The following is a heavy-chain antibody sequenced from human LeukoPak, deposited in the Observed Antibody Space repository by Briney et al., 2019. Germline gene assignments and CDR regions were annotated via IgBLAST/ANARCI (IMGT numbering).Heavy chain of an antibody. J-gene: IGHJ6*03. V-gene: IGHV1-18*01. Sequence: ASVKVSCKASGYTFTSYGISWVRQAPGQGLEWMGWISAYNGNTNYAQKLQGRVTMTTDTSTSTAYMELRSLRSDDTAVYYCAIIFVYDILTGYYTPGDYYYMDVWGKGTTVTISS. D-gene: IGHD3-9*01. CDR3: AIIFVYDILTGYYTPGDYYYMDV. CDR2: ISAYNGNT. CDR1: GYTFTSYG.